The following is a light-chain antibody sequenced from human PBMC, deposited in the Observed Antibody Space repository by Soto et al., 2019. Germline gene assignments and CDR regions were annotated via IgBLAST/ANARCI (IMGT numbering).Light chain of an antibody. Sequence: QSALTQPASVSGSPGQSITISCTGTSSDVGGYNYVSWYQQHPVKAPKLMIYEVSNRPSGVSNRFSGSKSGNTASLTISGLQAEDEADYYCSSYTSSSTRVFGTGTKLTVL. J-gene: IGLJ1*01. CDR1: SSDVGGYNY. CDR2: EVS. V-gene: IGLV2-14*01. CDR3: SSYTSSSTRV.